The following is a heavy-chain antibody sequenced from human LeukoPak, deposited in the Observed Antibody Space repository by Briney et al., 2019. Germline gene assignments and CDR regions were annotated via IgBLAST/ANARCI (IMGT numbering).Heavy chain of an antibody. D-gene: IGHD2-15*01. V-gene: IGHV4-34*01. CDR1: GGSFSGYY. CDR2: INHSGST. J-gene: IGHJ6*03. Sequence: SETLSLTCAVYGGSFSGYYWSWIRQPPGKGLEWIGEINHSGSTNYNPSLKSRVTISVDTSKNQLSLKLSSVTAADTAVYYCASKRYCSGGSCYSHYYYYMDVWGKGTTVTVSS. CDR3: ASKRYCSGGSCYSHYYYYMDV.